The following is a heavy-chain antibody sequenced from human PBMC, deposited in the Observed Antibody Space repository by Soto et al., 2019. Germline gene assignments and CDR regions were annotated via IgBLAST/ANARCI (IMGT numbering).Heavy chain of an antibody. CDR3: ARVGTVTTGYYWFDP. J-gene: IGHJ5*02. CDR2: IYTSGST. Sequence: QVQLQESGPGLVKPSETLSLTCTVSGGSISSYYWSWIRQPAGKGLEWIGRIYTSGSTNYNPSLKSRVTMSVDTSKNEFSLKLSSVTAADTAVYYCARVGTVTTGYYWFDPWGQGTLVTVSS. D-gene: IGHD4-4*01. CDR1: GGSISSYY. V-gene: IGHV4-4*07.